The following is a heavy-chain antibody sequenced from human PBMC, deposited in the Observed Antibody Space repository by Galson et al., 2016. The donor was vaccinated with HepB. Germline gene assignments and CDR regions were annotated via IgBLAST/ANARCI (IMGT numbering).Heavy chain of an antibody. CDR2: IIPILNIA. CDR3: ARKRRDGMVSLSL. J-gene: IGHJ4*02. D-gene: IGHD3-3*01. Sequence: SVKVSCKASGDTFSNHATNWVRQAPGQGLEWMGRIIPILNIANYAQKFQGRVTITADESTSTAYMELRSLRSDDTAVYYCARKRRDGMVSLSLWGQGTLVTVSS. CDR1: GDTFSNHA. V-gene: IGHV1-69*04.